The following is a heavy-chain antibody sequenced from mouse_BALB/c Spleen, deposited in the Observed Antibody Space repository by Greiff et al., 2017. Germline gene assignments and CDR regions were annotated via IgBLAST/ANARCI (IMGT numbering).Heavy chain of an antibody. D-gene: IGHD1-1*01. CDR2: ISSGGGST. CDR3: ARRSGSSYLDY. Sequence: EVHLVESGGGLVKPGGSLKLSCAASGFAFSSYDMSWVRQTPEKRLEWVAYISSGGGSTYYPDTVKGRFTISRDNAKNTLYLQMSSLKSEDTAMYYCARRSGSSYLDYWGQGTTLTVSS. CDR1: GFAFSSYD. V-gene: IGHV5-12-1*01. J-gene: IGHJ2*01.